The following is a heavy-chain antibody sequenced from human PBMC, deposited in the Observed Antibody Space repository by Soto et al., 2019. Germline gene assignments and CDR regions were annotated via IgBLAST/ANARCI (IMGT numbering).Heavy chain of an antibody. D-gene: IGHD2-2*01. J-gene: IGHJ6*02. CDR2: ISAYNGNT. V-gene: IGHV1-18*01. Sequence: QVQLVQSGAEVKKPGASVKVSCKASGYTFTSYGISWVRQAPGQGLEWMGWISAYNGNTNYAQKLQGRVSMTTDTSTSTAYMELRSLRSDDTAVYYCARLVVVPAAMRYYYYGMDVWGQGTTVTVSS. CDR3: ARLVVVPAAMRYYYYGMDV. CDR1: GYTFTSYG.